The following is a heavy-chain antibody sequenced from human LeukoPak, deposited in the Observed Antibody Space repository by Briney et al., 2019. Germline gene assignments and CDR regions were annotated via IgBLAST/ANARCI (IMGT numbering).Heavy chain of an antibody. CDR3: ARLPSSSWFKTIDY. V-gene: IGHV4-39*01. D-gene: IGHD6-13*01. CDR1: GGSISSSSYY. Sequence: SETLSHTCTVSGGSISSSSYYWGWIRQPPGKGLEWIGSIYYSGSTYYNPSLKSRVTISVDTSKNQFSLKLSSVTAADTAVYYCARLPSSSWFKTIDYWGQGTLVTVSS. CDR2: IYYSGST. J-gene: IGHJ4*02.